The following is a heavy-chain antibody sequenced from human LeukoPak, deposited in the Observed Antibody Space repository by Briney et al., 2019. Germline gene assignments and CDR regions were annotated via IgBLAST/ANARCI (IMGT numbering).Heavy chain of an antibody. CDR3: AKGVKQIVVVTAQHYLDY. CDR1: RYTFNSNY. D-gene: IGHD2-21*02. CDR2: ISPSGDIT. J-gene: IGHJ4*02. V-gene: IGHV1-46*02. Sequence: ASVKVSCKASRYTFNSNYMHWVRQAPGQGLEWMGIISPSGDITSYAQKFQGRVTMTRDTSTSTVYMELSTLIADDTAVYYCAKGVKQIVVVTAQHYLDYWGQGTLVTVSS.